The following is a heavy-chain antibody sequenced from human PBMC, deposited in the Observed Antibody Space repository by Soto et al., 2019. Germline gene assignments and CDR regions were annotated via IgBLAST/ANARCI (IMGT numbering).Heavy chain of an antibody. V-gene: IGHV3-23*01. CDR2: ISGSGGST. D-gene: IGHD6-13*01. J-gene: IGHJ4*02. Sequence: GGSLRLSCAASGCTFSSYAMSWVRQAPGKGLEWVSAISGSGGSTYYADSVKGRFTISRDNSKNTLYLQMISLRAEDTAVYYCAKDQGQQLVLDYFDYWGQGTLVTVSS. CDR3: AKDQGQQLVLDYFDY. CDR1: GCTFSSYA.